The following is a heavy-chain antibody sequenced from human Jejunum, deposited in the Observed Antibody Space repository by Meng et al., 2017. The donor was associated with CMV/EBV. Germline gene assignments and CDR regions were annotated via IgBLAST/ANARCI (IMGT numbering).Heavy chain of an antibody. J-gene: IGHJ4*02. D-gene: IGHD3/OR15-3a*01. CDR2: IGASGGST. Sequence: LSCAAPRFPCRNYAMSWVRQTPGKGLEWVSGIGASGGSTYYADSVKGRFTISRDNINNILYLQMHSLRADDTAVYYCARGAPWTDYDYWGQGTLVTVSS. V-gene: IGHV3-23*01. CDR3: ARGAPWTDYDY. CDR1: RFPCRNYA.